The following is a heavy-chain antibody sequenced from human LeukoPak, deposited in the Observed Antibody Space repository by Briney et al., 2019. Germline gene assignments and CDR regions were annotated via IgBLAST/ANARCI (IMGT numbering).Heavy chain of an antibody. CDR2: ISYDGGNK. D-gene: IGHD5-24*01. CDR3: ARRGGYKEHFYF. V-gene: IGHV3-30*03. J-gene: IGHJ4*02. CDR1: GFTFSYYD. Sequence: PGGSLRLSCAASGFTFSYYDIHWVRQAPGKGLEWVTVISYDGGNKYYADSVKGRFTISRDNSKNTLYLQMNSLRTEDTAIYYCARRGGYKEHFYFWGQGNLVTVSS.